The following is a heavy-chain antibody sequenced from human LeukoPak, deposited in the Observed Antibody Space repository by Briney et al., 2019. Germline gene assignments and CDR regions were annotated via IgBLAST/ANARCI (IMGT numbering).Heavy chain of an antibody. CDR2: IKRKTDGSTT. Sequence: GGSLRLSCAASGFTFSNAWMTWVRQAPGMGLECVARIKRKTDGSTTDYAAPVKGRFTISRDDSKDTLYLQMNSLKTEDTAVYYCTTRYYQLSGDDYWGQGTLVTVSS. D-gene: IGHD3-10*01. CDR1: GFTFSNAW. CDR3: TTRYYQLSGDDY. J-gene: IGHJ4*02. V-gene: IGHV3-15*01.